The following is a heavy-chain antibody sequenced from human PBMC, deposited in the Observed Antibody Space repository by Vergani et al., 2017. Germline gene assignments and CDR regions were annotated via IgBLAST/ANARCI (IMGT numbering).Heavy chain of an antibody. J-gene: IGHJ6*02. CDR1: GGSISSYY. CDR3: ARRRAGTFDYGMDV. CDR2: IYYSGST. D-gene: IGHD6-13*01. Sequence: QVQLQESGPGLVKPSETLSLTCTVSGGSISSYYWSWIRQPPGKGLEWIGYIYYSGSTNYNPSLKSRVTISVDTSKNQFSLKRSSVTAADTAVYYCARRRAGTFDYGMDVWGQGTTVTVSS. V-gene: IGHV4-59*08.